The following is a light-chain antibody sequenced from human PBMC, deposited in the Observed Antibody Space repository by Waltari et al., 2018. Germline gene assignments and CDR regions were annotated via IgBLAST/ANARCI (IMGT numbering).Light chain of an antibody. Sequence: SYELTQAPSVSVSPGQTASITCSGDKLGDKLTSWYQQKPGQSPVLVFYRDSKRPSGIPGRFSGSNSGNTATLTISGAQAMDEADYYCRAWDSTSGHVFGPGTKFTVL. J-gene: IGLJ1*01. CDR3: RAWDSTSGHV. V-gene: IGLV3-1*01. CDR1: KLGDKL. CDR2: RDS.